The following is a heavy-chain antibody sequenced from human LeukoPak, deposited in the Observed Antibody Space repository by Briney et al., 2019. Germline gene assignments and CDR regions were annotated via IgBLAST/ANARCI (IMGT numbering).Heavy chain of an antibody. Sequence: PSETLSLTCTVSGGSISSGSYYWSWIRQPAGKGLEWIGRIYTSGSTNYNPSLKSRVTMSVDTSKNQFSLKLSSVTAADTAVYYCARRASTRIVFDYWGQGTLVTVSS. CDR2: IYTSGST. CDR1: GGSISSGSYY. CDR3: ARRASTRIVFDY. D-gene: IGHD3-22*01. V-gene: IGHV4-61*02. J-gene: IGHJ4*02.